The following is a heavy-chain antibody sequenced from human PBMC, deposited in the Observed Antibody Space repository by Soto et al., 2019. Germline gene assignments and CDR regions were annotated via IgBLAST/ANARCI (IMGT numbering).Heavy chain of an antibody. V-gene: IGHV4-39*01. CDR1: GGSISGSSYY. D-gene: IGHD5-18*01. CDR2: IYYSGST. Sequence: TSETLSLTCTVSGGSISGSSYYWGWIRQPPGKGLEWIGNIYYSGSTYYNPSLKSRVTISVDTSKNQFSLKLSSVTAADTAVYYCASHSPPPIQPFDYWGQGTLVTVSS. J-gene: IGHJ4*02. CDR3: ASHSPPPIQPFDY.